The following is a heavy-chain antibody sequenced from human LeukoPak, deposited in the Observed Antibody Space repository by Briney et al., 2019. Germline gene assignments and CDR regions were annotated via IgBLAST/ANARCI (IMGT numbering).Heavy chain of an antibody. V-gene: IGHV3-30*18. Sequence: GGSLRLSCAAWGFTLRHYGILWVREARGKGGEWGAGISHDGNNKYYADSVNGPFPISSDNSKQTVYLQMSRLRAEDTAVYYCAKDTGYCITISCTRDAFDIWGQGTVVTVSS. CDR2: ISHDGNNK. CDR1: GFTLRHYG. J-gene: IGHJ3*02. D-gene: IGHD2-15*01. CDR3: AKDTGYCITISCTRDAFDI.